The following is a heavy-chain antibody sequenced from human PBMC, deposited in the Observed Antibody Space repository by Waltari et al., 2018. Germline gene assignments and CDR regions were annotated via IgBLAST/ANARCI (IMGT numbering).Heavy chain of an antibody. V-gene: IGHV3-21*01. CDR3: ARDFSGWYGMDV. D-gene: IGHD6-19*01. CDR1: GFTFSSYS. J-gene: IGHJ6*02. Sequence: EVQLVESGGGLVKPGGSLRLSCAASGFTFSSYSMNWVRQAPGKGLECVSSISSSSSYIYYADSVKGRFTISRDNAKNSLYLQMNSLRAEDTAVYYCARDFSGWYGMDVWGQGTTVTVSS. CDR2: ISSSSSYI.